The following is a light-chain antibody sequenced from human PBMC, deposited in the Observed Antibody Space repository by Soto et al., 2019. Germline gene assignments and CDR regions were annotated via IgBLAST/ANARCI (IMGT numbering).Light chain of an antibody. V-gene: IGLV2-8*01. CDR1: SSDVGGYNY. CDR3: SSYAGSNNPV. CDR2: EVS. Sequence: SALTQPPSASGSPGQSVTISCTGTSSDVGGYNYVSWYQQHPGKAPKLMIYEVSKRPSGVPDRFSGSKSGNTASLTVSGLQAEDEADYYCSSYAGSNNPVFGGGTKVTVL. J-gene: IGLJ2*01.